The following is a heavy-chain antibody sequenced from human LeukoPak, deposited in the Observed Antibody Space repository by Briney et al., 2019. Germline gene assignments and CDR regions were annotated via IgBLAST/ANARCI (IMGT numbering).Heavy chain of an antibody. CDR3: ARGSSTSSMLSY. CDR1: GFTFSSYD. Sequence: QPGGSLLLSCAASGFTFSSYDMHWVRQATGKGLEWVSAIGNAGDTYYPGSVKGRFTISRENAKNSLYLQMNSLRAGDTAVYYCARGSSTSSMLSYWGQGTLVTVSS. V-gene: IGHV3-13*04. J-gene: IGHJ4*02. D-gene: IGHD2-2*01. CDR2: IGNAGDT.